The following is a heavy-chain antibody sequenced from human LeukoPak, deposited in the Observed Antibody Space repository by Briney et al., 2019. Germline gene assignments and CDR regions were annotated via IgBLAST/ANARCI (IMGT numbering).Heavy chain of an antibody. CDR2: ISQSGST. J-gene: IGHJ4*02. D-gene: IGHD4-17*01. CDR1: GYSISNNYY. V-gene: IGHV4-38-2*02. CDR3: ARVGRTVTVDY. Sequence: SETLSLTCTVSGYSISNNYYWGWIRQPPGKGLEWIGSISQSGSTYYNPSLKSRVTISVDTSKNQFSLKLSSVTAADTAVYYCARVGRTVTVDYWGQGTLVTVSS.